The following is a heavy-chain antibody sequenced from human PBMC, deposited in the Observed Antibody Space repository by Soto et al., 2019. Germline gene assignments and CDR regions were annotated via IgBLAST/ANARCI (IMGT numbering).Heavy chain of an antibody. CDR3: AKVEMATNAFDI. J-gene: IGHJ3*02. CDR2: ISYDGSNK. CDR1: GFTFSSYG. D-gene: IGHD5-12*01. Sequence: GGALRLSCAASGFTFSSYGMHWVRQAPGKGLERVAVISYDGSNKYYADSVKGRFTISRDNSKNTLYLQMNSLRAEDTAVYYCAKVEMATNAFDIWGQGTMVTV. V-gene: IGHV3-30*18.